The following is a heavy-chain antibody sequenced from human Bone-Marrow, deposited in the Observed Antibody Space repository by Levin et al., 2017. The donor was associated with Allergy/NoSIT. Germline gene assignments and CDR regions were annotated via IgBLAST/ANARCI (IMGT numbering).Heavy chain of an antibody. CDR1: GDSLTEFS. Sequence: ASVKVSCRVSGDSLTEFSIHWVRQPPGKGLEWMGGFDPEEVEVAYAQKFQGRVTVTEDTSTDTAFMELSNLRSDDTAVYYCADSTTPTRDDAFDIWGQGTLVTVSS. CDR3: ADSTTPTRDDAFDI. V-gene: IGHV1-24*01. J-gene: IGHJ3*02. D-gene: IGHD5/OR15-5a*01. CDR2: FDPEEVEV.